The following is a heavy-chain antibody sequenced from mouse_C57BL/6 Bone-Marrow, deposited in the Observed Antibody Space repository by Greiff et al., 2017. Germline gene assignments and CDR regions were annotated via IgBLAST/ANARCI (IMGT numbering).Heavy chain of an antibody. CDR2: ISNGGGST. D-gene: IGHD1-1*01. Sequence: EVKLVESGGGLVQPGGSLKLSCAASGFTFSDYYMYWVRQTPEKRLEWVAYISNGGGSTYYPDTVKGRFTISRDNAKNTLYLQMSRLKSEDTAMYYCARQLYAGYAMDYWGQGTSVTVSS. V-gene: IGHV5-12*01. CDR3: ARQLYAGYAMDY. J-gene: IGHJ4*01. CDR1: GFTFSDYY.